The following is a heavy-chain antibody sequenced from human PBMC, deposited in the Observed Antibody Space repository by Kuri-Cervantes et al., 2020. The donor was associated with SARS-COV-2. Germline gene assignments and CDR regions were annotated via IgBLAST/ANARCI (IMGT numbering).Heavy chain of an antibody. Sequence: GESLKISCAASGFTFSSYWMSWVRQAPGKGLEWVANIKQDGSEKYYVDSVKGRFTISRDNAKNSLYLQMNSLRAEDTAVYYCARFGDRIYYYYGMDVWGQGTTVTVSS. CDR3: ARFGDRIYYYYGMDV. V-gene: IGHV3-7*01. J-gene: IGHJ6*02. D-gene: IGHD3-10*01. CDR1: GFTFSSYW. CDR2: IKQDGSEK.